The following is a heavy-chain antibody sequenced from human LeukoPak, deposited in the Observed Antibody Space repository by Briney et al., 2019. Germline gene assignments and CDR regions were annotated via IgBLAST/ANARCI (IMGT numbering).Heavy chain of an antibody. CDR3: ARGRRVQWLVTHFDY. V-gene: IGHV4-34*01. J-gene: IGHJ4*02. D-gene: IGHD6-19*01. Sequence: PSETLSLTCAVYGGSFSGYCWSWIRQPPGKGLEWIGEINHSGSTNYNPSLKSRVTISVDTSKNQFSLKLSSVTAADTAVYYCARGRRVQWLVTHFDYWGQGTLVTVSS. CDR1: GGSFSGYC. CDR2: INHSGST.